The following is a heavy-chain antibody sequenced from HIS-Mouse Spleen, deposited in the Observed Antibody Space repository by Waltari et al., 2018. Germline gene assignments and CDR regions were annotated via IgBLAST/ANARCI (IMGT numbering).Heavy chain of an antibody. J-gene: IGHJ4*02. CDR2: MNPNSGNT. Sequence: QVQLVQSGAEVKKPGASVKVSCKASGYIFTSYDINWVRPATGQGLEWMGWMNPNSGNTGYAQKFQGRVTMTRNTSISTAYMELSSLRSEDTAVYYCARGHDYSNYFDYWGQGTLVTVSS. V-gene: IGHV1-8*01. CDR3: ARGHDYSNYFDY. D-gene: IGHD4-4*01. CDR1: GYIFTSYD.